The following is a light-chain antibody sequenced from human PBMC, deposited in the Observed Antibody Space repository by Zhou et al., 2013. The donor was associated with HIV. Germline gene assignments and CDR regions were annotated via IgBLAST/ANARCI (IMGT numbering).Light chain of an antibody. Sequence: AIQMTQSPSSLSASVGDRVIITCRASQGIRNDLGWYQQKPGKAPKLLIYDASSLESGVPSRFSGSGSGTDFSLTISSLEPEDFATYYCHQFNSYPLTFGGGTKVEIK. J-gene: IGKJ4*01. CDR1: QGIRND. CDR2: DAS. V-gene: IGKV1-13*02. CDR3: HQFNSYPLT.